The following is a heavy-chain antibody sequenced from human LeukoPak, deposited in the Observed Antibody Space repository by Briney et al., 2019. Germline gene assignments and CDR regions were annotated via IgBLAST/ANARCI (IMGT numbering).Heavy chain of an antibody. J-gene: IGHJ4*02. CDR3: AKGLFSGYDKYLDS. D-gene: IGHD5-12*01. V-gene: IGHV3-21*04. CDR1: GFASETYT. CDR2: ISSTSSDI. Sequence: PGGSLRLSCVASGFASETYTMNWVRQAPGKGLEWVSFISSTSSDINYADSVRDRFTISRDNAKNSLFLQMDSLRVEDTAVYYCAKGLFSGYDKYLDSWGQGTLVTVSS.